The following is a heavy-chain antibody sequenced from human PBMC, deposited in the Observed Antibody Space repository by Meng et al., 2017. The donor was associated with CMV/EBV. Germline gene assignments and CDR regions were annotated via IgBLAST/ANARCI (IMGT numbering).Heavy chain of an antibody. J-gene: IGHJ6*02. CDR2: ISWNSGSI. D-gene: IGHD1-26*01. Sequence: SLKISCAASGFTFDDYAMHWVRQAPGKGLEWVSGISWNSGSIGYADSVKGRFTISRDNAKNSLYLQMNSLRAEDTALYYCARGHGSVSYSYYYYGMDVWGQGTTVTVSS. V-gene: IGHV3-9*01. CDR1: GFTFDDYA. CDR3: ARGHGSVSYSYYYYGMDV.